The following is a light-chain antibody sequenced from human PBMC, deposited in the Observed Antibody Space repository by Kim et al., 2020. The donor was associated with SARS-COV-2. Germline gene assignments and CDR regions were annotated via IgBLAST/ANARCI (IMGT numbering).Light chain of an antibody. CDR3: AAWDDSLNGSV. Sequence: GQRVTISCSGSISNSGSNVVNWYQQLPGTAPKLLMYSNDYRPSGVPDRFSGSKSGSSASLAISGLQSEDEADYYCAAWDDSLNGSVFGGGTQLTVL. V-gene: IGLV1-44*01. J-gene: IGLJ3*02. CDR2: SND. CDR1: ISNSGSNV.